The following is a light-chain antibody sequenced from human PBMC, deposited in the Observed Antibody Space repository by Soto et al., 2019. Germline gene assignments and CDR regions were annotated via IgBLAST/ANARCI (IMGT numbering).Light chain of an antibody. CDR1: RSNIGADYD. V-gene: IGLV1-40*01. CDR2: ANT. CDR3: QSYDRNLRYV. J-gene: IGLJ1*01. Sequence: QSVLTQPPSVSGAPGQRVTISCTGSRSNIGADYDVHWYQQLPGTAPKLVVYANTNPPSGVPDRFSASTSGTSASLAIAGLQADDEADYYGQSYDRNLRYVFGTGTKLTVL.